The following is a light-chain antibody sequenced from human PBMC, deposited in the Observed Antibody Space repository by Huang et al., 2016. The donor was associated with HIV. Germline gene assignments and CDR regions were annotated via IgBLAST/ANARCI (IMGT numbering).Light chain of an antibody. CDR1: QGISSY. Sequence: IQLTQSPSSLSESVGDRVTITCRASQGISSYLAWYQQKPGKAPKLLIYAASTLQSGVPSRLSGSGSGTDFTLTISSLQPEDFATYYCQQLNSYPPTFGGGTKVEIK. CDR3: QQLNSYPPT. J-gene: IGKJ4*01. V-gene: IGKV1-9*01. CDR2: AAS.